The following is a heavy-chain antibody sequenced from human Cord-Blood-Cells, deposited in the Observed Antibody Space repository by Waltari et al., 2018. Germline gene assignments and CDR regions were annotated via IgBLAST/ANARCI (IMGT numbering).Heavy chain of an antibody. CDR3: ASITGTTFAFDI. J-gene: IGHJ3*02. CDR1: GGSISSHY. Sequence: QVQLQESGPGLVKPSETLSLTCTVSGGSISSHYWSWIRQPPGKGLEWIGYIYYSGSTNYNPSLMSRVTISVDTSKNQFSLKLSSVTAADTAVYYCASITGTTFAFDIWGQGTMVTVSS. V-gene: IGHV4-59*11. D-gene: IGHD1-7*01. CDR2: IYYSGST.